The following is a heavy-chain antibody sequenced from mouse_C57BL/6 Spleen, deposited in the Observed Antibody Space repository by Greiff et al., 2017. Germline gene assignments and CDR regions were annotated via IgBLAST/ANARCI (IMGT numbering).Heavy chain of an antibody. V-gene: IGHV1-64*01. J-gene: IGHJ2*01. CDR3: ARREGLYYFDY. CDR1: GYTFTSYW. CDR2: IHPNSGST. Sequence: QVQLQQPGAELVKPGASVKLSCKASGYTFTSYWMHWVKQRPGQGLEWIGMIHPNSGSTNYNEKFKSKATLTVDKSSSTAYMQLSSLTSEDSAVYYCARREGLYYFDYWGQGTTLTVSS.